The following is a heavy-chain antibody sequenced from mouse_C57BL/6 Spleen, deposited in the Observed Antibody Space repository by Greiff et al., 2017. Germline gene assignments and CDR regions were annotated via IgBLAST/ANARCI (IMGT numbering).Heavy chain of an antibody. CDR2: IHPNSGST. V-gene: IGHV1-64*01. D-gene: IGHD1-1*01. Sequence: VQLQQSGAELVKPGASVKLSCKASGYTFTSYWMHWVKQRPGQGLEWIGMIHPNSGSTNYNEKFKSKATLTVDKSSSTAYMQLSSLTSEDSAVYYCARSDYGSSPYWYFDVWGTGTTVTVSS. CDR1: GYTFTSYW. J-gene: IGHJ1*03. CDR3: ARSDYGSSPYWYFDV.